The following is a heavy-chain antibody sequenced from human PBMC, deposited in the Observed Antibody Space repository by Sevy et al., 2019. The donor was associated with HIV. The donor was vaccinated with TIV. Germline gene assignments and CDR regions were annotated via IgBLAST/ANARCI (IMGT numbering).Heavy chain of an antibody. Sequence: GGSLRLSCAISGFTVNDKYIIWVRQAPGKGLEWVSVIFSSGSTYYADSEKGRFTISRDNSKTTVDLKMTTVRDVDTAVYYCAGLFLSYRGGWSYFDYWGQGTLVTVSS. CDR1: GFTVNDKY. CDR3: AGLFLSYRGGWSYFDY. D-gene: IGHD6-19*01. V-gene: IGHV3-66*02. CDR2: IFSSGST. J-gene: IGHJ4*02.